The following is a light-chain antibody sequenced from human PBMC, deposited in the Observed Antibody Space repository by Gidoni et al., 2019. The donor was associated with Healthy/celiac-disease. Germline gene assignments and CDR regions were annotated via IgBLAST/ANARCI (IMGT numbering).Light chain of an antibody. Sequence: EIVLTQSPGTLSLSPGERATLSCRSSQSVSSSYLAWYQQKPGQAPRRLIYGASSRATGIPDRFSGSGSEKDFTRTISRLEPEDFAVYYCQQYGSSLFTFGPGTKVEIK. V-gene: IGKV3-20*01. J-gene: IGKJ3*01. CDR1: QSVSSSY. CDR2: GAS. CDR3: QQYGSSLFT.